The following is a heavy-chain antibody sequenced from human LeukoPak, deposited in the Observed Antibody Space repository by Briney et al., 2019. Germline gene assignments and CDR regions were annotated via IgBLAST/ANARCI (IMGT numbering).Heavy chain of an antibody. D-gene: IGHD2-15*01. CDR1: EFSVGSNY. Sequence: GGSLRLSCAASEFSVGSNYMTWVRQAPGKGLEWVSLIYSGGSTYYADSVKGRFTISRHNAKNSLYLQMDRLGADDTAVYYCARDQGVHCSGGACTAFDIWGQGTMVTVSS. CDR2: IYSGGST. CDR3: ARDQGVHCSGGACTAFDI. V-gene: IGHV3-66*01. J-gene: IGHJ3*02.